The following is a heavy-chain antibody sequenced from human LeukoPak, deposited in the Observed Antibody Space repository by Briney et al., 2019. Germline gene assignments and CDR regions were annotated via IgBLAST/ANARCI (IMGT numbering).Heavy chain of an antibody. Sequence: SVKVSCKASGGTFSSYAISWVRQAPGQGLEWMGGIIPIFGTANYAQKFQGRVTITADESTSTAYMELSSLRSDDTAVYYCARDRSIAAAALGYWGQGTLVTVSS. CDR2: IIPIFGTA. D-gene: IGHD6-13*01. J-gene: IGHJ4*02. CDR3: ARDRSIAAAALGY. CDR1: GGTFSSYA. V-gene: IGHV1-69*13.